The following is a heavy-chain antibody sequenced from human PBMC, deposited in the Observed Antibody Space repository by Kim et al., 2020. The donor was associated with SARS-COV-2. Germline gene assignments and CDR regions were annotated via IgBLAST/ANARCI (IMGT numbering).Heavy chain of an antibody. D-gene: IGHD1-26*01. J-gene: IGHJ4*02. V-gene: IGHV4-34*01. CDR3: ARGGSPFDY. CDR2: INHSVIT. Sequence: SETLSLTCAVYGGSFSGYYWSWIRQPPGKGLDWIGKINHSVITNYNPSLKSRVTISVDTSKNQFSLKLSSVTAADTALYYCARGGSPFDYWGQGTLVTVSS. CDR1: GGSFSGYY.